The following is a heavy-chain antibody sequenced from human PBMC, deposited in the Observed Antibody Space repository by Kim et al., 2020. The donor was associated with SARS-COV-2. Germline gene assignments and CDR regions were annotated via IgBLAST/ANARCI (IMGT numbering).Heavy chain of an antibody. CDR3: ATALTTVTGDAFDI. D-gene: IGHD4-4*01. J-gene: IGHJ3*02. Sequence: SETLSLTCTVSGGSISSGDYYWSWIRQPPGKGREWIGYIYNSGSTNYNPSLKRRVTISLDTSKKQISLKLSSVTAADTAVYYCATALTTVTGDAFDIWGQGTTVTVSS. CDR2: IYNSGST. V-gene: IGHV4-30-4*01. CDR1: GGSISSGDYY.